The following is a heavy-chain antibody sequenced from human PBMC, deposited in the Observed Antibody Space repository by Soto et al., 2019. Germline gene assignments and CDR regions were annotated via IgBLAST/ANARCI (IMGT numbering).Heavy chain of an antibody. CDR3: ARENGVEAMLWGSFSDFYYGMDV. J-gene: IGHJ6*02. Sequence: QVQLVESGGGVVQPGRSLRLSCVASGFTFSNYGMNWVRQAPGKGLEWVAVILYDKSNKYYADSVKGRFTISRDNAKNTLYLQMNSLRAEDTAVYYCARENGVEAMLWGSFSDFYYGMDVWGQGTTVSVSS. CDR2: ILYDKSNK. D-gene: IGHD2-2*01. V-gene: IGHV3-33*01. CDR1: GFTFSNYG.